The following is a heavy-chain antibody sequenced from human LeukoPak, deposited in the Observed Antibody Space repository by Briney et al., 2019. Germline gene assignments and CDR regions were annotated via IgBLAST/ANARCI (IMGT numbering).Heavy chain of an antibody. Sequence: GGSLRLSCAGSGFTFSSYWMYWVRQAPGKGLVWVSHIKSDGITTTYADSVKGRFTISRDNAKNTLYLQMNSLRAEDTAVYYCARGTVTWRNWYFDLWGRGTLVTVSS. J-gene: IGHJ2*01. CDR3: ARGTVTWRNWYFDL. CDR1: GFTFSSYW. CDR2: IKSDGITT. D-gene: IGHD4-17*01. V-gene: IGHV3-74*01.